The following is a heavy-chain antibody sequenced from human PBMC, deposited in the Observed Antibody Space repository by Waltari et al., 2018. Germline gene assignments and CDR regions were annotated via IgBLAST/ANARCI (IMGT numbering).Heavy chain of an antibody. J-gene: IGHJ6*02. V-gene: IGHV3-23*04. Sequence: EVRVVESGGGLVQPGGSLRLSCASSGSPFRHYAMGWVRQVPGKGLQWVSGIGDSGRKTYYTESVKGRFTISRDNSKNMVYLQMNSLRDEDTAIYYCAKDKSNSEFYYHGMDVWGRGTTVTVSS. D-gene: IGHD3-10*01. CDR1: GSPFRHYA. CDR3: AKDKSNSEFYYHGMDV. CDR2: IGDSGRKT.